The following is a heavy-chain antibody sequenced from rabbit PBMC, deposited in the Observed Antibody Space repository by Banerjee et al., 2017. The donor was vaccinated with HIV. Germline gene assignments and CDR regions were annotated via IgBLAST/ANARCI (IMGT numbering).Heavy chain of an antibody. CDR2: IYAYNSGST. CDR1: GLDLSSDYW. Sequence: QSLEESGGDLVKPGASLTLTCTASGLDLSSDYWIFWVRQAPGKGLEWIGCIYAYNSGSTYYASWAKGRFTISKTSSTTVTLQMTSLTAADTATYFCARSPTSDSPLWGQGTLVTVS. J-gene: IGHJ3*01. D-gene: IGHD1-1*01. V-gene: IGHV1S40*01. CDR3: ARSPTSDSPL.